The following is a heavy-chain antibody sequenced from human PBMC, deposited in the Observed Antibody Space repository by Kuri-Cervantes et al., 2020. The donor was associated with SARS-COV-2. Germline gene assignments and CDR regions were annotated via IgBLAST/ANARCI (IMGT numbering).Heavy chain of an antibody. CDR2: ISAYNGNT. CDR3: ARAGSTPAFLEWLSPDAFDI. CDR1: GYTFTSYG. Sequence: ASVKVSCKASGYTFTSYGISWVRQAPGQGLEWMGRISAYNGNTNYAQKLQGRVTMTRDTSISTAYMELSRLRSDDTAVYYCARAGSTPAFLEWLSPDAFDIWGQGTMVTVSS. V-gene: IGHV1-18*01. J-gene: IGHJ3*02. D-gene: IGHD3-3*02.